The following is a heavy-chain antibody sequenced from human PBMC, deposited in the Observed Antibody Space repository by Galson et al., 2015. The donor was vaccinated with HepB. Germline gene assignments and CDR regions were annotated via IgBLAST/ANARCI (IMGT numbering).Heavy chain of an antibody. V-gene: IGHV4-4*02. J-gene: IGHJ3*02. CDR3: ARDTIDVGYNDPRNAFDI. Sequence: ETLSLTCAVSGGSISSSDWWSWARQPPGKGLEWIGEIYHNGRTNYNPSLKSRVTISVDKSKNQVSLRMTSVTAADTAVYYCARDTIDVGYNDPRNAFDIWGQGTMVTVSS. CDR2: IYHNGRT. D-gene: IGHD1-14*01. CDR1: GGSISSSDW.